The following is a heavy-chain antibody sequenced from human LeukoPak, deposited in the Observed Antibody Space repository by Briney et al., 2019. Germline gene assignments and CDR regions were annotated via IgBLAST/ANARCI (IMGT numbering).Heavy chain of an antibody. J-gene: IGHJ6*02. D-gene: IGHD1-1*01. Sequence: SETLSLTCTVSGGSISSYYWSWIRQPPGKGLEWIGYIYYSGSTNYNPSLKSRVTLTVDTSKNQLSLKLSPVTAADTAVYYCARHPWNSGMDVWGQGTTVTVSS. V-gene: IGHV4-59*08. CDR3: ARHPWNSGMDV. CDR2: IYYSGST. CDR1: GGSISSYY.